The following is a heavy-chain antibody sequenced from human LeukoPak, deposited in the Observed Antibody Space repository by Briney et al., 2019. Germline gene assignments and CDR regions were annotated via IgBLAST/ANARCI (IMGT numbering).Heavy chain of an antibody. CDR2: SYHSVST. Sequence: SETLSLTCAVSGYSISSGFYWGWIRPAAGEGLEVIGSSYHSVSTYYNPALKSRVTISPDTSKNQFSLRLSSVTAADTAVYYCARHMVAAYSNYDPNYWGQGTLVTVSS. CDR1: GYSISSGFY. V-gene: IGHV4-38-2*01. CDR3: ARHMVAAYSNYDPNY. D-gene: IGHD4-11*01. J-gene: IGHJ4*02.